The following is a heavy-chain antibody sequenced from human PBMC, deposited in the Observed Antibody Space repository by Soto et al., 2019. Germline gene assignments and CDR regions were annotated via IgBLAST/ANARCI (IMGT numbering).Heavy chain of an antibody. CDR1: GGFFSRGGYH. V-gene: IGHV4-31*03. D-gene: IGHD4-17*01. Sequence: QGQLQESGPGLVKPSKTLPLTCTVSGGFFSRGGYHWHWIRQHTGKVLVWIGYIFYSGTAYYNPSRQRRLSISVDRPRNQFSLTMPYVTAADSAISYCASGYGDYGLEGLWGRGTLGTVSS. CDR3: ASGYGDYGLEGL. CDR2: IFYSGTA. J-gene: IGHJ2*01.